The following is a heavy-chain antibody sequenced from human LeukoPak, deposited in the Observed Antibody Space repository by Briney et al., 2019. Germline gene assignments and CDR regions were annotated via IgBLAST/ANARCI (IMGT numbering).Heavy chain of an antibody. D-gene: IGHD3-22*01. J-gene: IGHJ2*01. V-gene: IGHV1-2*02. CDR3: ARAQRRITMIVEGAWYFDL. Sequence: GASVKVSCKASGYTFTGYYMHWVRQAPGQGLEWMGWINPNSGGTNYAQKFQGRVTMTRDTSISTAYMELSRLRSDDTAVYYCARAQRRITMIVEGAWYFDLWGRGTLVTVSS. CDR1: GYTFTGYY. CDR2: INPNSGGT.